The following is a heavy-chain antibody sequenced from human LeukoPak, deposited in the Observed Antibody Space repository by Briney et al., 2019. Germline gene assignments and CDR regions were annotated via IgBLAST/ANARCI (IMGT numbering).Heavy chain of an antibody. CDR1: GGSISSGSYY. D-gene: IGHD5-24*01. CDR3: ARVRGDGYKSYYYYYMDV. V-gene: IGHV4-61*02. Sequence: PSETLSLTCIVSGGSISSGSYYWSWIRQPAGKGLEWIGRIYTSGSTNYNPSLKSRVTISVDTSKNQFSLKLSSVTAADTAVYYCARVRGDGYKSYYYYYMDVWGKGTTVTVSS. CDR2: IYTSGST. J-gene: IGHJ6*03.